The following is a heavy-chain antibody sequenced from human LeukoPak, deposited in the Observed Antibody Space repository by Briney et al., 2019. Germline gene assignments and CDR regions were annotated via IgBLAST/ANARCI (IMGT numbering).Heavy chain of an antibody. V-gene: IGHV4-4*02. CDR1: GGSFWDGYW. CDR3: ARGWLPERAFDI. J-gene: IGHJ3*02. D-gene: IGHD5-24*01. CDR2: ISRIGNT. Sequence: SETLSLTCAVSGGSFWDGYWWSWVRQSPGKGLEFIGQISRIGNTNYNPTLRSRVSVSMDKSRNLFSLKLSSVTAADTAVYYCARGWLPERAFDIWGQGTMVTVSS.